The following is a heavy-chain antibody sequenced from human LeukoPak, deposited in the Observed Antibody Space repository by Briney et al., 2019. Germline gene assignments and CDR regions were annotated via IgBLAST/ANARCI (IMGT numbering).Heavy chain of an antibody. V-gene: IGHV4-61*01. Sequence: SETLSLTCAVSGGSISSGSYYWSWIRQPPGKGLEWIGYINYSGSTKYNPSLKSRVTISVDTSKNQFSLKLSSVTAADTAVYYCARVGNIVVGDYYYMDVWGKGTTVTVSS. CDR1: GGSISSGSYY. D-gene: IGHD2-2*01. CDR2: INYSGST. CDR3: ARVGNIVVGDYYYMDV. J-gene: IGHJ6*03.